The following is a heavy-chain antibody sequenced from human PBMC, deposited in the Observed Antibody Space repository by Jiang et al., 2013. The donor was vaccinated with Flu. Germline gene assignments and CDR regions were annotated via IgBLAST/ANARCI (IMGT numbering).Heavy chain of an antibody. J-gene: IGHJ4*02. CDR2: TYYRSKWYS. CDR3: ARGGFGDYNFNFDN. CDR1: GDSVSRTNAA. D-gene: IGHD4-17*01. V-gene: IGHV6-1*01. Sequence: SQTLSLTCAISGDSVSRTNAAWHWIRQSPSRGLEWLGRTYYRSKWYSDSAVSVKSRLTVSPDTSKNQFSLHLTSVTPDDTAVYFCARGGFGDYNFNFDNWGQGTLGHRLL.